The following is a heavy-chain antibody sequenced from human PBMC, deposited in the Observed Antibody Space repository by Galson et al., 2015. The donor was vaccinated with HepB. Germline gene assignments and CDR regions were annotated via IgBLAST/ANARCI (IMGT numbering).Heavy chain of an antibody. J-gene: IGHJ6*02. V-gene: IGHV1-3*04. D-gene: IGHD3-3*01. CDR2: INTDNGKT. Sequence: SVKVSCKASGYIFNNYAIHWVRQAPGEGLEWMGWINTDNGKTKYSQKFQGRVTITRDTPASSAQMDLSSLRSEDTAVYYCARGGGGDYYYAMDVWGQGSTVAVSS. CDR1: GYIFNNYA. CDR3: ARGGGGDYYYAMDV.